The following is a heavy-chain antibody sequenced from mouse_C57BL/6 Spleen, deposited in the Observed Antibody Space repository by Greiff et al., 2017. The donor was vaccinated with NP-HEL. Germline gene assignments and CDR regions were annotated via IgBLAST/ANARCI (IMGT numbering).Heavy chain of an antibody. J-gene: IGHJ4*01. CDR3: ARRPFYYDYNYYAMDY. V-gene: IGHV1-54*01. CDR1: GYAFTNYL. D-gene: IGHD2-4*01. Sequence: QVHVKQSGAELVRPGTSVKVSCKASGYAFTNYLIEWVKQRPGQGLEWIGVINPGSGGTNYNEKFKGKATLTADKSSSTAYMQLSSLTSEDSAVYFCARRPFYYDYNYYAMDYWGQGTSVTVSS. CDR2: INPGSGGT.